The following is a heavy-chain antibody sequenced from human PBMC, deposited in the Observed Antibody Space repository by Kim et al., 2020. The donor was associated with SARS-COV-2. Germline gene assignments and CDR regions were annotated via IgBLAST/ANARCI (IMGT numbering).Heavy chain of an antibody. D-gene: IGHD2-2*03. CDR1: GGSIISSSYY. J-gene: IGHJ4*02. Sequence: SETLSLTCTVSGGSIISSSYYWGWIRQPPGKGLEWIGSIYYSGTTYYNPSLKSRVTISVDTSKNQFSLKLSSVTAADTALYYCARVDIVVLPSSNFDYWGQGTLVTVSS. CDR2: IYYSGTT. V-gene: IGHV4-39*07. CDR3: ARVDIVVLPSSNFDY.